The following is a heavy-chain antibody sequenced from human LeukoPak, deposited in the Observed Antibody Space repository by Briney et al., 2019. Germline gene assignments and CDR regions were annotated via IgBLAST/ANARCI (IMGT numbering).Heavy chain of an antibody. J-gene: IGHJ3*02. CDR3: ASASTTLGYYYGSGSLGDAFDT. CDR1: GGTFSSYA. Sequence: GASVKVSCKASGGTFSSYAISWVRQAPGQGLEWMGGIIPIFGTANYAQKFQGRVTVTADESTSTAYMELSSLRSEDTAVYYCASASTTLGYYYGSGSLGDAFDTWGQGTMVTVSS. V-gene: IGHV1-69*13. CDR2: IIPIFGTA. D-gene: IGHD3-10*01.